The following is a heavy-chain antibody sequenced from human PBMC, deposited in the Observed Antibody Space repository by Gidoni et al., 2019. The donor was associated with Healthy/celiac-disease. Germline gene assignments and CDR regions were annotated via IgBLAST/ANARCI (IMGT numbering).Heavy chain of an antibody. D-gene: IGHD3-10*01. CDR2: INAGNGNT. CDR1: GYTFTSYA. J-gene: IGHJ4*02. CDR3: ARSLVGSGDFDY. V-gene: IGHV1-3*01. Sequence: QVQLVQSGAEVKKPGASVKVSCKASGYTFTSYAMHWVRQAPGQRLEWMGWINAGNGNTKYSQKFQGRVTITRDTSASTAYMELSSLRSEDTAVYYCARSLVGSGDFDYWGQGTLVTVSS.